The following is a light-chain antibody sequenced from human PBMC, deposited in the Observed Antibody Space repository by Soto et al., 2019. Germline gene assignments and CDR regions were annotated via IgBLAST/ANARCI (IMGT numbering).Light chain of an antibody. CDR1: QSISSW. J-gene: IGKJ2*01. Sequence: DIQMTQSPSTLSASVGDRVTITCRASQSISSWLTWYQQKPGKAPKLLIYKASSLESGVPSRFSGSGSGTQFTLTISSLQPDDFATYYCQQYDSFPYTFGQGTKLEIK. CDR3: QQYDSFPYT. V-gene: IGKV1-5*03. CDR2: KAS.